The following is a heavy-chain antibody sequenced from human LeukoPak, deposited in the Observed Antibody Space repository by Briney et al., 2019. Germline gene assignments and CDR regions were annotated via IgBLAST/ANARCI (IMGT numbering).Heavy chain of an antibody. V-gene: IGHV1-2*06. CDR3: ARSRSGSYYVRDYYYGMDV. D-gene: IGHD1-26*01. CDR1: GYTFTGYH. Sequence: ASVKDSCKASGYTFTGYHMHWVRQAPGQGLEWMGRINPNTGGTEYAQKFQGRVTMTRDTSISTAYMDLSSLRSEDTAVYYCARSRSGSYYVRDYYYGMDVWGQGTTVTVSS. CDR2: INPNTGGT. J-gene: IGHJ6*02.